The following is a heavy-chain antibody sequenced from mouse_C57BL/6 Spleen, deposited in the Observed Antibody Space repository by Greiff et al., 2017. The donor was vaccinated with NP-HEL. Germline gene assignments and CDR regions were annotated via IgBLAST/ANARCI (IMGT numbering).Heavy chain of an antibody. CDR2: IHPNSGST. CDR1: GYTFTSYW. V-gene: IGHV1-64*01. CDR3: ARSDYYGSSHYWYFDV. Sequence: VQLQQPGAELVKPGASVKLSCKASGYTFTSYWMHWVKQRPGQGLEWIGMIHPNSGSTNYNEKFKSKATLTVDKSSSTAYMQLSSLTSEDSAVYYCARSDYYGSSHYWYFDVWGTGTTVTVSS. J-gene: IGHJ1*03. D-gene: IGHD1-1*01.